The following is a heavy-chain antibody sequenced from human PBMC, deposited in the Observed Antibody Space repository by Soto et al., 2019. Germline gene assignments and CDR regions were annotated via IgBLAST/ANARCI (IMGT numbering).Heavy chain of an antibody. D-gene: IGHD3-16*01. V-gene: IGHV3-30-3*01. Sequence: QVQLVEAGGGVVQPGRSLRLSCAASGFTFSSYIMHWVRQAPGKGLEWMAVISYDGSQKYYADSVKGRVIISRDNSKNTLYLKMISLRAEDTAVYYCAREGIAQLSWGRLDYCGQGTLVTVSS. CDR2: ISYDGSQK. CDR1: GFTFSSYI. J-gene: IGHJ4*02. CDR3: AREGIAQLSWGRLDY.